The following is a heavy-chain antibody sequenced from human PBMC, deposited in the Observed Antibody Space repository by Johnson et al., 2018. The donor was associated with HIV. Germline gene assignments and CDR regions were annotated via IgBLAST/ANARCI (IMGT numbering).Heavy chain of an antibody. V-gene: IGHV3-7*01. CDR2: IKQDGSEK. J-gene: IGHJ3*02. D-gene: IGHD1-26*01. Sequence: VQLVESGGGVVQPGGSLRLSCAASGFTFSSYWMSWVRQAPGKGLEWVANIKQDGSEKYYVDSVKGRFTISRDNAKNSLYLQVNSLRAEDTAVYYCARGGSSRNPAFDIWGQGTMVTVSS. CDR1: GFTFSSYW. CDR3: ARGGSSRNPAFDI.